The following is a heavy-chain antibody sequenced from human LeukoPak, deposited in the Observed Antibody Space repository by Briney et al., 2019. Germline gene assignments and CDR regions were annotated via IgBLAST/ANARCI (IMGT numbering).Heavy chain of an antibody. CDR1: GFTFSSYG. Sequence: GGSLRLSCAASGFTFSSYGMHWVRQAPGKGLEWVAVISYDGSNKYYADSVEGRFTISRDNSKNTLYLQMNSLRAEDTAVYYCAKMGGYDWEYYYYMDVWGKGTTVTVSS. V-gene: IGHV3-30*18. D-gene: IGHD5-12*01. J-gene: IGHJ6*03. CDR3: AKMGGYDWEYYYYMDV. CDR2: ISYDGSNK.